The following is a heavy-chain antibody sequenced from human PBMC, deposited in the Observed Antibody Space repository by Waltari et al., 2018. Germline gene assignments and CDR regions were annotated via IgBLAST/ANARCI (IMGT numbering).Heavy chain of an antibody. J-gene: IGHJ4*02. CDR1: GFTLGSYA. D-gene: IGHD6-6*01. CDR3: AKMTRSWAEGAFDS. V-gene: IGHV3-23*01. Sequence: EVQLLESGGHLIQPGVSLRVSCVASGFTLGSYAMSWVSQAPGMGLEWFASLSAKGASAYYADAVKGRFTISRDTSENTLYLQVSALRVDDTAIYYCAKMTRSWAEGAFDSWGQGTLLTVSS. CDR2: LSAKGASA.